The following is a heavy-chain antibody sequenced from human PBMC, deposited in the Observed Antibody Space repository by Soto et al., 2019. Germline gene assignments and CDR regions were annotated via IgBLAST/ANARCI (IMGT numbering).Heavy chain of an antibody. Sequence: QVQLVQSGAEVKKPGSSVKVSSKASGGTFSSYTISWVRQAPGQGLEWMGRIIPILGIANYAQKFQGRVTITADKSTSTAYMELSSLRSEDTAVYYCARVSIAAAGTLYGWFDPWGQGTLVTVSS. CDR2: IIPILGIA. CDR1: GGTFSSYT. J-gene: IGHJ5*02. D-gene: IGHD6-13*01. CDR3: ARVSIAAAGTLYGWFDP. V-gene: IGHV1-69*02.